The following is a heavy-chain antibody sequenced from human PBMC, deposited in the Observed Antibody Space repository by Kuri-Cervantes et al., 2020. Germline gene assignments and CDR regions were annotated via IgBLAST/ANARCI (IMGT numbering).Heavy chain of an antibody. D-gene: IGHD6-6*01. CDR2: IKQDGSEK. V-gene: IGHV3-7*05. CDR3: AKGGYGISSKFDC. CDR1: GFTFSSYW. Sequence: GESLKISCAASGFTFSSYWMSWVRQAPGKGLEWVANIKQDGSEKYYVDSVKGRFIISRDNAKNSLYLQMNSLRTEDTALYYCAKGGYGISSKFDCWGQGTLVTVSS. J-gene: IGHJ4*02.